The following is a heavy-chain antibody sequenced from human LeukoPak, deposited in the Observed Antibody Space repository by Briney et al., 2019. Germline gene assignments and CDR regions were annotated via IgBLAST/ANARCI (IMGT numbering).Heavy chain of an antibody. Sequence: SETLSLTCAVYGGSFGGYYWSWIRQPPGKGLEWIGEINHSGSTNYNPSLKSRVTISVDTSKNQFSLKLSSVTAADTAVYYCARGIYFDYWGQGTLVTVSS. CDR2: INHSGST. CDR1: GGSFGGYY. CDR3: ARGIYFDY. J-gene: IGHJ4*02. V-gene: IGHV4-34*01.